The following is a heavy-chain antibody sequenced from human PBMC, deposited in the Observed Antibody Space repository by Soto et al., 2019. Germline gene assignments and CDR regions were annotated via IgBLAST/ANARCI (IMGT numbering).Heavy chain of an antibody. J-gene: IGHJ4*02. CDR1: GFTFSSYG. CDR2: ISYDGSNK. Sequence: GGSLRLSCAASGFTFSSYGMHWVRQAPGKGLEWVAVISYDGSNKYYADSVKGRFTISRDNSKNTLYLQMNSLRAEDTAVYYCAKNKYSSSWYPPDDYWGQGTLVTVSS. D-gene: IGHD6-13*01. CDR3: AKNKYSSSWYPPDDY. V-gene: IGHV3-30*18.